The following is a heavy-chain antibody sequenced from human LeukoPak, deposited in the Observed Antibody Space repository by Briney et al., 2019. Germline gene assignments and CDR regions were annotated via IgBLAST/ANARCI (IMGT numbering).Heavy chain of an antibody. CDR2: INPNSGGA. J-gene: IGHJ5*02. CDR1: GYTFSGYY. Sequence: ASVKVSCKASGYTFSGYYMHWVRQAPGQGLEWMGWINPNSGGANYAQKFQGRVTMTRDTSISTAYMELSRLRSDDTAVYYCARVPIRRHYESTGYYYEDPWGQGTLVTVSS. V-gene: IGHV1-2*02. D-gene: IGHD3-22*01. CDR3: ARVPIRRHYESTGYYYEDP.